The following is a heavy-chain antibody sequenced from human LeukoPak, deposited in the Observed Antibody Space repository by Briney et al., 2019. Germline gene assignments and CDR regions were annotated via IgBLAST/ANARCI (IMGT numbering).Heavy chain of an antibody. CDR2: IYWNDDK. CDR1: GFSLSTNGVG. D-gene: IGHD6-13*01. V-gene: IGHV2-5*01. Sequence: SGPTRVIPTQTLTLTCTFSGFSLSTNGVGVGWIRQPPGKALEWLALIYWNDDKRYSPSLKSRLTITKDTSKNQVVLTMAYMDPVDTATYYCAHRQLAAAFDIWGQGSLVTVSS. J-gene: IGHJ3*02. CDR3: AHRQLAAAFDI.